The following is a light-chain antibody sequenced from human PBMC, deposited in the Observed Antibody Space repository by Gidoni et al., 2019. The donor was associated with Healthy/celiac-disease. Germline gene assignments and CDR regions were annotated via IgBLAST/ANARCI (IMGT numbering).Light chain of an antibody. CDR3: QQYNS. CDR2: TAS. CDR1: QSISSW. V-gene: IGKV1-5*03. Sequence: DIQMTQSPSTLSASVGDRVTITCRASQSISSWLAWYQQKPGKAPKLLIYTASSLESGVPSRFSGSGSGTEFTLTISSLQPDYFATYYCQQYNSFGQGTKLEIK. J-gene: IGKJ2*01.